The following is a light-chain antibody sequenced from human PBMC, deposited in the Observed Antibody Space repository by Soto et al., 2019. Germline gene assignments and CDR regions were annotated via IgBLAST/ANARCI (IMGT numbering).Light chain of an antibody. J-gene: IGKJ5*01. CDR2: DAS. V-gene: IGKV1-33*01. CDR3: QQYENLPT. Sequence: EIPMTQSPFSLSATVGDRGTIPCQASQNINSYLNWYQQKPGRAPKLLIYDASNLEAGVPSRFRGSGSGTDFTFTISRLQPEDIATYYCQQYENLPTFGQGTRLEIK. CDR1: QNINSY.